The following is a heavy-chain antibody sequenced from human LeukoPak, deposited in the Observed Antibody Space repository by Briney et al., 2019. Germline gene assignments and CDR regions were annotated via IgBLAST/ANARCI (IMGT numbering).Heavy chain of an antibody. V-gene: IGHV1-69*13. CDR3: ASSLKTPANCGGDCYSTYLYYYYYGMDV. Sequence: GASVKVSCKASGGTFSSYAISWVRQAPGQGLEWMGGIIPIFGTANYAQKFQGRVTITADESTSTAYMELSSLRSEDTAVYYCASSLKTPANCGGDCYSTYLYYYYYGMDVWGQGTTVTVSS. CDR2: IIPIFGTA. J-gene: IGHJ6*02. D-gene: IGHD2-21*02. CDR1: GGTFSSYA.